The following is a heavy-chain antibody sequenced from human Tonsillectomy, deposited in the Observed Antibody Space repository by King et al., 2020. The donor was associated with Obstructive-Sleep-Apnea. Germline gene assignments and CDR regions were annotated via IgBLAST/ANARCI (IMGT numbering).Heavy chain of an antibody. D-gene: IGHD2-21*02. V-gene: IGHV4-59*01. J-gene: IGHJ4*02. CDR3: AQSLAYCGGDCYSFDY. CDR1: GGSISSYY. Sequence: VQLQESGPGLVKPSETLSLTCTVSGGSISSYYWSWIRQPPGKGLEWIGYIYYSGSTNYNPSLKSRVTISIDTSKNQFSLKLSSVTAADTAVYYCAQSLAYCGGDCYSFDYWGQGTLVTVSS. CDR2: IYYSGST.